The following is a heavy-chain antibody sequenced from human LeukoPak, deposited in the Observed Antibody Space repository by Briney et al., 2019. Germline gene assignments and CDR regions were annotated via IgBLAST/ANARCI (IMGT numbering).Heavy chain of an antibody. CDR3: VSAEDDSSGYPIYFDY. CDR1: GFTVSSNY. CDR2: IYSGGST. Sequence: TGGSLRLSCAASGFTVSSNYMSWVRQAPGKGLGWVSVIYSGGSTYYADSVKGRFTISRDNSKNTLYLQMNSLRAEDTAVYYCVSAEDDSSGYPIYFDYWGQGTLVTVSS. J-gene: IGHJ4*02. D-gene: IGHD3-22*01. V-gene: IGHV3-66*02.